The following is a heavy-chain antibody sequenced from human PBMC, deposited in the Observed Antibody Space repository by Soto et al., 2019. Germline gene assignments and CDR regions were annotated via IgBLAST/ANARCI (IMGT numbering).Heavy chain of an antibody. J-gene: IGHJ3*01. CDR2: IYYSGST. CDR1: GGSFSGYY. V-gene: IGHV4-59*08. D-gene: IGHD2-15*01. CDR3: ARHILVNKDAFDV. Sequence: PSETLSLTCAVYGGSFSGYYWTWIRQPPGKGLEWIGYIYYSGSTNYNPSLKSRVTISVDTSKNQFSLNLTSVTAADTAVYYCARHILVNKDAFDVWGQGKLVTVSS.